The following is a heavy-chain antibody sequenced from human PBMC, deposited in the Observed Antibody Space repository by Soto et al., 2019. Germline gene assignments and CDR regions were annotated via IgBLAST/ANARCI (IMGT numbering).Heavy chain of an antibody. V-gene: IGHV1-69*02. J-gene: IGHJ3*02. D-gene: IGHD1-1*01. CDR2: IIPILGIA. Sequence: QVQLVQSGAEVKKPGSSVKVSCKASGGTFSSYTISWVRQAPGQGLEWMGRIIPILGIANYAQKFQGRVTXXAXKXXSTAYMELSSLRSEDTAVYYWAGHRYNGGPDAFDIWGQGTMVTVSS. CDR3: AGHRYNGGPDAFDI. CDR1: GGTFSSYT.